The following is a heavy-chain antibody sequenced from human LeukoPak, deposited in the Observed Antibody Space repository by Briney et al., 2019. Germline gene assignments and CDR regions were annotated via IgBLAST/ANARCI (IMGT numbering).Heavy chain of an antibody. D-gene: IGHD3-22*01. CDR1: GFTFSSYW. CDR3: ARCYYDSSALDY. V-gene: IGHV3-74*01. CDR2: INSDGSST. J-gene: IGHJ4*02. Sequence: GGSLRLSCAASGFTFSSYWMHWVRQAPGKGLVWVSRINSDGSSTSYADSVKGRFTISRDNAKNTLYLQMNSLRAEDTAVYYCARCYYDSSALDYWGQGTLVTVSS.